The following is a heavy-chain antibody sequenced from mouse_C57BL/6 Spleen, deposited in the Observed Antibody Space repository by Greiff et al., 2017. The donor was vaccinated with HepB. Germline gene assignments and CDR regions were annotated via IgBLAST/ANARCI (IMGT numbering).Heavy chain of an antibody. CDR2: INPNNGGT. CDR1: GYTFTDYN. J-gene: IGHJ1*03. D-gene: IGHD3-2*02. Sequence: VQLQQSGPELVKPGASVKIPCKASGYTFTDYNMDWVKQSHGKSLEWIGDINPNNGGTIYNQKFKGKATLTVDKSSSTAYMELRSLTSEDTAVYYCARGSGDWYFDVWGTGTTVTVSS. CDR3: ARGSGDWYFDV. V-gene: IGHV1-18*01.